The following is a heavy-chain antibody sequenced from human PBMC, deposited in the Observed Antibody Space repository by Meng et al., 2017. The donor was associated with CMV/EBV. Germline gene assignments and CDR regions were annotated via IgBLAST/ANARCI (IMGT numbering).Heavy chain of an antibody. CDR2: IYTSGSI. CDR1: GGSISSYH. CDR3: ARGPEVDYGDYVGLDY. J-gene: IGHJ4*02. D-gene: IGHD4-17*01. Sequence: QVSLQESGPGRVKPSQTLSLTRYASGGSISSYHWSWIRQPAGKGLEWIGRIYTSGSINYNTSLKSRVTMSVDTSKNQFSLKLSSVTAADTAVYYCARGPEVDYGDYVGLDYWGQGTLVTVSS. V-gene: IGHV4-4*07.